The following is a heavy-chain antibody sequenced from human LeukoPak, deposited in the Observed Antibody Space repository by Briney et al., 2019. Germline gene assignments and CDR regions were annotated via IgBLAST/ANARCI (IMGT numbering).Heavy chain of an antibody. D-gene: IGHD4-23*01. CDR3: ARGRNDNGGTFFDS. CDR2: ISYSGYT. CDR1: GGSLRSHY. Sequence: SGTLSLTCTVSGGSLRSHYWSWSRQAPGKGLEWIGFISYSGYTSYSPSLKSRVVTSLDTSKSQFSLRLSSMTAADTAFYYCARGRNDNGGTFFDSWAQGMLVTVSS. J-gene: IGHJ4*02. V-gene: IGHV4-59*11.